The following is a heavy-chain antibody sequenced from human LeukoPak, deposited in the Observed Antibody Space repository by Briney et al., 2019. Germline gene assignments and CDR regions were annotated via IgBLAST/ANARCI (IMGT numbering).Heavy chain of an antibody. CDR1: GFTFSDYY. J-gene: IGHJ4*02. Sequence: GGSLRLSCAASGFTFSDYYMSWIRQAPGKGLECVSVKGRFTISRDNAKNSLYLQMNSLRAEDTAVYYCARGWELRPCDYWGQGTLVTVSS. D-gene: IGHD1-26*01. CDR3: ARGWELRPCDY. V-gene: IGHV3-11*01.